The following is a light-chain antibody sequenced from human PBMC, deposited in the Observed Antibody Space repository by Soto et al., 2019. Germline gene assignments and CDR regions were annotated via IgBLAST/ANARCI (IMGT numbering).Light chain of an antibody. J-gene: IGLJ2*01. Sequence: QSVLTQPPSASGTPGQRFTISCSGSSSNIGSNIVNWYQQVPGTAPKLLIYSNNQRPSGVPDRFSGSKSGTSASLAISGLQSEDEADYYCAVWDDSLNGVVFGGGTQLTVL. CDR1: SSNIGSNI. CDR3: AVWDDSLNGVV. CDR2: SNN. V-gene: IGLV1-44*01.